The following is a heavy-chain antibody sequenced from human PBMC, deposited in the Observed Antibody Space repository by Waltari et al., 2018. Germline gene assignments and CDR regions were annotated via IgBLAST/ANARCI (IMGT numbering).Heavy chain of an antibody. Sequence: EVQLVESGGGLLHPGRSLRLSFSASGLPFDVCAWPWVSPPPGKGLEWVAGINWNSDSIGYGDSVKGRFTISRDNARNSLYLQMNSLTTEDTAVYYCLKKNDEVYDRNGLVYDAFDVWGQGTMVTVST. CDR2: INWNSDSI. J-gene: IGHJ3*01. D-gene: IGHD3-22*01. CDR1: GLPFDVCA. V-gene: IGHV3-9*01. CDR3: LKKNDEVYDRNGLVYDAFDV.